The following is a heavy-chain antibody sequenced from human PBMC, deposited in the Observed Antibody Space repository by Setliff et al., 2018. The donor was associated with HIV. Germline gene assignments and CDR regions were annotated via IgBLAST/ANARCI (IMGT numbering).Heavy chain of an antibody. J-gene: IGHJ3*02. CDR3: AMSMTTYPVSRAFDI. V-gene: IGHV1-18*01. CDR1: GYTFTSYG. D-gene: IGHD4-4*01. CDR2: IGAYNGNT. Sequence: ASVKVSCKASGYTFTSYGISWVRQAPGQGLEWMGWIGAYNGNTNYAQKLQGRVTMTTDTSTSTAYMELRSLRSDDTAVYYCAMSMTTYPVSRAFDIWGQGTMVTVSS.